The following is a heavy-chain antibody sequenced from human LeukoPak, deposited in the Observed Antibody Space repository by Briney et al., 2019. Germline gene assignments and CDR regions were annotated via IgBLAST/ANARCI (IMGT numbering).Heavy chain of an antibody. Sequence: SETLSLTCTVSGGSINTYYWSWIRQPPGKGLEWIGYIYYIGSTNYNASLKSRATMSVDTSKNQFSLKLSSVTAADTAVYYCARNARGEEWELPTYFDYWGQGTLVTVSS. J-gene: IGHJ4*02. CDR3: ARNARGEEWELPTYFDY. CDR1: GGSINTYY. D-gene: IGHD1-26*01. V-gene: IGHV4-59*08. CDR2: IYYIGST.